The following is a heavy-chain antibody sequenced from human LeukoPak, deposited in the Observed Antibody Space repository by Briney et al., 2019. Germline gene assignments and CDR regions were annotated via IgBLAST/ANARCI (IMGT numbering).Heavy chain of an antibody. CDR3: ARMGITMVRGAPYGMDV. CDR1: GGSFSGYY. J-gene: IGHJ6*02. V-gene: IGHV4-34*01. D-gene: IGHD3-10*01. Sequence: SETLSLTCAVYGGSFSGYYWSWIRQPPGKGLEWIGEINHSGSTNYNPSLKSRVTISVDTSNNQFSLKLSSVTAADTAVYYCARMGITMVRGAPYGMDVWGQGTTVTVSS. CDR2: INHSGST.